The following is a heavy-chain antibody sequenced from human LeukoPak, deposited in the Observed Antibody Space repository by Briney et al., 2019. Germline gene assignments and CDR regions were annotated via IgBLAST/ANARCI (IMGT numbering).Heavy chain of an antibody. D-gene: IGHD3-10*01. CDR3: ARDPKTLYYYGSGSPIDY. Sequence: GSLRLSCAASGFTFSNYEMNWVRQAPGKGLEWVSYISSSGSTIYYADSVKGRFTISRDNAKNSLYLQMNSLRAEDTAVYYCARDPKTLYYYGSGSPIDYWGQGTLVTVSS. CDR2: ISSSGSTI. CDR1: GFTFSNYE. V-gene: IGHV3-48*03. J-gene: IGHJ4*02.